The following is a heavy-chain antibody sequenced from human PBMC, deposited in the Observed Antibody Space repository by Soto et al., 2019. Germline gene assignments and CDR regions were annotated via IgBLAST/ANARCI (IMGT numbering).Heavy chain of an antibody. CDR3: ARRYGGTFDY. D-gene: IGHD2-15*01. CDR1: GWAFSGYY. J-gene: IGHJ4*02. V-gene: IGHV4-34*01. Sequence: SGTLSPTCAVFGWAFSGYYLSWIRQPPGKGLEWIGEINHSGSTNYNPSLKSRVTISVDTSKNQFSLKLSSVTAADTAVYYCARRYGGTFDYWGQGTLVTVSS. CDR2: INHSGST.